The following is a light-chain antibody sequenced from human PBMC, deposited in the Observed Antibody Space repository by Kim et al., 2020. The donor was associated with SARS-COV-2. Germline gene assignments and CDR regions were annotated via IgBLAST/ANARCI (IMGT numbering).Light chain of an antibody. CDR2: GKN. CDR1: SLRSYY. CDR3: NSRDSSGNVV. Sequence: VALGQTVRITCQGDSLRSYYASWYQQKPGQAPVLVIYGKNNRPSGIPDRFSGSSSGNTASLTITGAQAEDEADYYCNSRDSSGNVVFGGGTKLTVL. V-gene: IGLV3-19*01. J-gene: IGLJ2*01.